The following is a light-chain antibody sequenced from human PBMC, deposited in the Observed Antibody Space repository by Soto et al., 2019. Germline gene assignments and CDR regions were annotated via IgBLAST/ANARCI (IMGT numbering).Light chain of an antibody. Sequence: EIVLTQSPATLSLSPGERATLSCRASQSVTTSLAWYQHKPGQAPRLLIYGASNRATGIPARFSGSGSGTDFTLTISSLEPKDFAVYYCQQRSNWPVTFGQGTRLEI. J-gene: IGKJ5*01. CDR3: QQRSNWPVT. CDR1: QSVTTS. CDR2: GAS. V-gene: IGKV3-11*01.